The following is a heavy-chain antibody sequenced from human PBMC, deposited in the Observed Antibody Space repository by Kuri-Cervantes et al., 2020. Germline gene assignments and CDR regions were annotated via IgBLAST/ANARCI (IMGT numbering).Heavy chain of an antibody. CDR1: GYTFTGYY. CDR3: AREQWLVQVVDY. Sequence: SVKVSCKASGYTFTGYYMHWVRQAPGQGLEWMGGIIPIFRTANYAQKFQGRVTITTDESASTAYMELSRLRSDDTAVYYCAREQWLVQVVDYWGQGTLVTVSS. V-gene: IGHV1-69*05. J-gene: IGHJ4*02. D-gene: IGHD6-19*01. CDR2: IIPIFRTA.